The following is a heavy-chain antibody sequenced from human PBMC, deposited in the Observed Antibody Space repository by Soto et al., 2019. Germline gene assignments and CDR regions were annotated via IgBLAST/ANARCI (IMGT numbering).Heavy chain of an antibody. CDR2: LNLHSGKT. J-gene: IGHJ4*01. CDR3: ARVSSIVARPSFGS. CDR1: GYTFTIHD. V-gene: IGHV1-8*01. D-gene: IGHD6-6*01. Sequence: QVQLVQSGAEVKKPGASMKVSCKPSGYTFTIHDIHWVRQAPGLGLEWMAWLNLHSGKTSYAQKFQARLTMTGNASTTMAYMELSSLGSQATAMYFCARVSSIVARPSFGSRGHGTLVSVSS.